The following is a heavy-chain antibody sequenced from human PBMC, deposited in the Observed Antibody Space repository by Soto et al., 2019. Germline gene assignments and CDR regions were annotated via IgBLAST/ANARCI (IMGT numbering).Heavy chain of an antibody. J-gene: IGHJ4*02. V-gene: IGHV1-18*01. CDR1: GYTFTSYG. CDR2: FSAYNGNT. Sequence: VQLVQSGAEVKKPGASVKVSCKASGYTFTSYGISWVRQAPGQGLEWMGWFSAYNGNTNNAQKLQGRVTMTPDPSTSTAYMEVRSLRSDDTAVYYCAGCSGGSCSPQGNFDYWGQGTLVTVSS. D-gene: IGHD2-15*01. CDR3: AGCSGGSCSPQGNFDY.